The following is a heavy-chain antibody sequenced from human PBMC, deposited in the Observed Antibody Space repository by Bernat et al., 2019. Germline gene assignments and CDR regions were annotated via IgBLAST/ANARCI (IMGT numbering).Heavy chain of an antibody. D-gene: IGHD3-22*01. CDR1: GFTFSSYS. CDR3: ARDGAYYYDSSGYYYDY. J-gene: IGHJ4*02. V-gene: IGHV3-48*01. CDR2: ISSSSSTI. Sequence: EVQLVESGGGLVQPGGSLRLSCAASGFTFSSYSMNWVRQAPGKGLEWVSYISSSSSTIYYADSVKGRFTISRDNAKNSLYLQMNSLRAEDTVVYYCARDGAYYYDSSGYYYDYWGQGTLVTVSS.